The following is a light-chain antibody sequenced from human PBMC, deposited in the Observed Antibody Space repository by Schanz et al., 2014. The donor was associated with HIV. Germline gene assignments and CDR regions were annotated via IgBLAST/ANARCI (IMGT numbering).Light chain of an antibody. CDR2: GAS. CDR3: QQYVKSPYT. V-gene: IGKV3-20*01. Sequence: EILMTQSPVNLSVSPGERATLSCRASQSVSSYLAWYQQKPGQAPRLLIYGASSRATGIPDRFSGNGSETDFTLTINRLEPEDFAVYFCQQYVKSPYTFGQGTKLYIK. J-gene: IGKJ2*01. CDR1: QSVSSY.